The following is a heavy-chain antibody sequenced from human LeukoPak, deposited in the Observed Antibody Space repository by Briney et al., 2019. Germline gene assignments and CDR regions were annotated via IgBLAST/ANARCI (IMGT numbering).Heavy chain of an antibody. CDR3: ARQLSSSWFADY. V-gene: IGHV5-51*01. CDR2: IYPGDSNT. J-gene: IGHJ4*02. Sequence: GESLKISCEGSGYSFTSYWIGWVRQMPGKGLEWMGIIYPGDSNTKYSPSFQGQVTISADKSIGTAYLQWSSLKASDTAMYYCARQLSSSWFADYWGQETLVTVSS. D-gene: IGHD6-13*01. CDR1: GYSFTSYW.